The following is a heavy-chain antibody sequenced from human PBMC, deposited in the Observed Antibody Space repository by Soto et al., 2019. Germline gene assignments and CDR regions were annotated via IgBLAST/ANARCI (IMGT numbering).Heavy chain of an antibody. CDR1: GFTFSSYG. V-gene: IGHV3-30*18. CDR3: AKDRITMIVVVTSSLLFDY. CDR2: ISYDGSNK. J-gene: IGHJ4*02. Sequence: LRLSCAASGFTFSSYGMHWVRQAPGKGLEWVAVISYDGSNKYYADSVKGRFTISRDNSKNTLYLQMNSLRAEDTAVYYCAKDRITMIVVVTSSLLFDYWGQGTLVTVSS. D-gene: IGHD3-22*01.